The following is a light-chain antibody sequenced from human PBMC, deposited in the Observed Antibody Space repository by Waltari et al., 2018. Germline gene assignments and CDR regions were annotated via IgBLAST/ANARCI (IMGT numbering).Light chain of an antibody. CDR3: TSRDFTGTVF. J-gene: IGLJ2*01. CDR2: GKN. CDR1: SLRTYD. V-gene: IGLV3-19*01. Sequence: SSELTQDPAVSVALGQTVRITCQGDSLRTYDASWYQQKPGQAPLLLIYGKNRRPSGIPDRFSGSTSGTTSSLTITGAQAEDGADYHCTSRDFTGTVFFGGGTKVTVL.